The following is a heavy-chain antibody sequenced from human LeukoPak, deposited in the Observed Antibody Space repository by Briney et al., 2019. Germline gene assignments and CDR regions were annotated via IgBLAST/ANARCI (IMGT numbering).Heavy chain of an antibody. J-gene: IGHJ4*02. V-gene: IGHV1-18*01. CDR3: ARVGGSYEGLIDY. CDR2: ISAYNGYT. D-gene: IGHD1-26*01. CDR1: DYTFTNYA. Sequence: ASVKVSCKASDYTFTNYAIGWVRQAPAQGLEWMGLISAYNGYTNYAQTLQGRVTMTTDTSTSTAYMELRSLRSDDTAMYYCARVGGSYEGLIDYWGQGTLVTVSS.